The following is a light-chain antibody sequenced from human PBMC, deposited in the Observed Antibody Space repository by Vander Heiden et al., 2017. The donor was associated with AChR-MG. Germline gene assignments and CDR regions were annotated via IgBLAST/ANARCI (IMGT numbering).Light chain of an antibody. J-gene: IGLJ2*01. CDR1: SSNVGSNS. Sequence: SVLTQPPSASGPLGQRVTISCSGSSSNVGSNSVNWYQQLPGTAPKLLIYSNNQRPSGVPDRFSGSKSGASASLALSGLQSEDEADYYCAAWDDSLNGLLFGGGTKVTVL. CDR2: SNN. V-gene: IGLV1-44*01. CDR3: AAWDDSLNGLL.